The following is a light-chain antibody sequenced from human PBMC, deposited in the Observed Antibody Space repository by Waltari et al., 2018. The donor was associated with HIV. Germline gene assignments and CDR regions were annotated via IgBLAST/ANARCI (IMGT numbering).Light chain of an antibody. CDR3: AVWDDSLNGLV. CDR1: TSNVESHY. CDR2: MNH. Sequence: QSVLTQPPSASGTPGQRVPISCFGGTSNVESHYVYLYQQVPGTTPKLLIYMNHERPSGVPDRFSGSKSGTSASLAVSGLRSEDEAAYYCAVWDDSLNGLVFGGGTKLTVL. J-gene: IGLJ2*01. V-gene: IGLV1-47*01.